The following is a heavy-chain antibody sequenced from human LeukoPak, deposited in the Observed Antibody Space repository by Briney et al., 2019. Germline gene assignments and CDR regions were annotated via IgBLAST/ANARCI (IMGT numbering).Heavy chain of an antibody. Sequence: PSETLSLTCTVSGGSISGSAYYWGWIRQPPGKGLEWIGSIYYSGTTYYNPSLKSRVTISVDTSKNQFSLKLTSVTAADTAVYYCARDYGDYFDYWGQGALVTVSS. D-gene: IGHD4-17*01. J-gene: IGHJ4*02. CDR3: ARDYGDYFDY. CDR1: GGSISGSAYY. V-gene: IGHV4-39*07. CDR2: IYYSGTT.